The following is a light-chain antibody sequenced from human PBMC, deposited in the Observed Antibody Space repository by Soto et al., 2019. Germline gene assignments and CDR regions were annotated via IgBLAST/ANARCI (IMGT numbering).Light chain of an antibody. CDR2: GAS. CDR1: QGVRSD. CDR3: QQYSKWPLT. V-gene: IGKV3-15*01. J-gene: IGKJ4*01. Sequence: EIVMTQSPATLSVSPGGRATLSCRASQGVRSDLAWYQQKAGQSPRLLIYGASTRAAETPARFSGSGSETEFTLTISSLQSEDFAVYYCQQYSKWPLTVGGGTKVDIK.